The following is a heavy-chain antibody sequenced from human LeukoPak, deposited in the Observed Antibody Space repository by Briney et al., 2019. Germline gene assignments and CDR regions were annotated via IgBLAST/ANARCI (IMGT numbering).Heavy chain of an antibody. V-gene: IGHV3-53*01. CDR1: GFTVSSNY. D-gene: IGHD3-16*01. J-gene: IGHJ4*02. CDR2: IYSGGST. Sequence: GGSLRLSCAASGFTVSSNYMTWVRQAPGKGLEWVSVIYSGGSTYYADSVKGRFTISRDNSKNTLYVQMNSLRAKDTAVYYCARGTGDGDYVFYWGQGTLVTVSS. CDR3: ARGTGDGDYVFY.